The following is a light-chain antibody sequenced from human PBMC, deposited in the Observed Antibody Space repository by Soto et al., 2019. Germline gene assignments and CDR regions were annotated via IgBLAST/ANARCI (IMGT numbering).Light chain of an antibody. CDR2: WAS. CDR3: QQYYSTPQT. V-gene: IGKV4-1*01. J-gene: IGKJ2*01. Sequence: DIVMTQSPDSLAVSLGERATINCKSSQSVLYSSNNKNYLAWYQQKPGQPPKLLIYWASTRESGVPDRFSGSGPGTDFTLTVSSLQAEDVAVYYCQQYYSTPQTFGRGTKLEIK. CDR1: QSVLYSSNNKNY.